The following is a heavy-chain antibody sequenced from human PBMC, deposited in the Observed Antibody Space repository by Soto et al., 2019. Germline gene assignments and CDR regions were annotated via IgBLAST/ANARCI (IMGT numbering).Heavy chain of an antibody. CDR1: GFPFSSYW. J-gene: IGHJ4*02. D-gene: IGHD5-18*01. CDR2: IKNDGSGT. V-gene: IGHV3-74*01. Sequence: EVQLVESGGGLVQPGESLTLSCAASGFPFSSYWMHWVRQAPGKGLVWVSRIKNDGSGTYYAHSVQERFTITRDNARNKLFLQMNSLRVEATAVYFCARGAGDRYGGNVYLGRHWGQGTLGTVAA. CDR3: ARGAGDRYGGNVYLGRH.